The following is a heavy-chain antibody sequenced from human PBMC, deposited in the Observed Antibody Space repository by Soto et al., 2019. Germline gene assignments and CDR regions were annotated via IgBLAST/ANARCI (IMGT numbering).Heavy chain of an antibody. J-gene: IGHJ4*02. Sequence: QVQLQQWGAGLLKPSETLSLTCAVYGSSFNGFYWTWIRQPPGKGLEWIGAIRPAGGTNYSPSLKSRINMSFDTSKNQISLKLTSVTAADTAIYYCAADKNTVLHRRGYFVYWGLGTLVTVSS. CDR1: GSSFNGFY. V-gene: IGHV4-34*01. CDR3: AADKNTVLHRRGYFVY. D-gene: IGHD3-10*01. CDR2: IRPAGGT.